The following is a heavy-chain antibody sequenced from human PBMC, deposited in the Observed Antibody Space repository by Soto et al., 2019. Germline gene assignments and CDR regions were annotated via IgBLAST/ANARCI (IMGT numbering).Heavy chain of an antibody. D-gene: IGHD3-3*01. CDR3: ARGGLRFLEWLLYFDY. CDR2: ISSNGGST. CDR1: GFTFSSYA. J-gene: IGHJ4*02. V-gene: IGHV3-64*01. Sequence: GGSLRLSCAASGFTFSSYAMHWVRQAPGKGLEYVSAISSNGGSTYYANSVKGRFTISRDNSKNTLYLQMGSLRAEDMAVYYCARGGLRFLEWLLYFDYWGQGTLVTVSS.